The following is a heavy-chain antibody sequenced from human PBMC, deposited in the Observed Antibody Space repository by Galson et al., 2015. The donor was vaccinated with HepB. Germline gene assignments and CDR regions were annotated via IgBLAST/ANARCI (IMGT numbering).Heavy chain of an antibody. Sequence: SLRLSCAASGFTFSSYAMHWVRQAPGKGLDYVSAISSNGGSTYYANSVKGRFTISRDNSKNTLYLQMGSLRAEDMAVYYCARDPLRDCSGGSCSTTRFYNWYFDLWGRGTLVTVSS. CDR1: GFTFSSYA. J-gene: IGHJ2*01. CDR2: ISSNGGST. V-gene: IGHV3-64*01. D-gene: IGHD2-15*01. CDR3: ARDPLRDCSGGSCSTTRFYNWYFDL.